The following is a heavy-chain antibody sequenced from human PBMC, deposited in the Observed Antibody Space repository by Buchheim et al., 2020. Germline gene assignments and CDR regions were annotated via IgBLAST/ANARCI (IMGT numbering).Heavy chain of an antibody. J-gene: IGHJ6*02. Sequence: QVQLVESEGGVVQPGRSLRLSCAASGFTFSSYAMHWVRQAPGKGLEWVAVISYDGSNKYYADSVKGRFTISRDNSKNTLYLQMNSLRAEDTAVYYCARCGGTFFYYYGMDVWGQGTT. CDR1: GFTFSSYA. D-gene: IGHD2-21*01. V-gene: IGHV3-30-3*01. CDR3: ARCGGTFFYYYGMDV. CDR2: ISYDGSNK.